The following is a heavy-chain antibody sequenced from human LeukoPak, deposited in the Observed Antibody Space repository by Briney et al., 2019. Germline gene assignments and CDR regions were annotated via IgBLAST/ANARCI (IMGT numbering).Heavy chain of an antibody. CDR3: ARGRYCSSTGCSHFDY. Sequence: GESLKISCKGSGYSFTSYWIGWVRQMPGKGLEWMGIIYPGDSDTRYSPSFQGQVTISADRYISTAYLQWSSLKASDTAMYYCARGRYCSSTGCSHFDYWGQGTLVTVSS. D-gene: IGHD2-2*01. CDR2: IYPGDSDT. CDR1: GYSFTSYW. J-gene: IGHJ4*02. V-gene: IGHV5-51*01.